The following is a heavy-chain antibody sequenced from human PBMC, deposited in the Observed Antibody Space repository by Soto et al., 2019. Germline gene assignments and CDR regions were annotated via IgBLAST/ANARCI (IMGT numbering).Heavy chain of an antibody. V-gene: IGHV1-18*01. CDR2: ISAYNGNT. Sequence: ASVKVSCKASGYTFTSYCISWVRQAPGQGLEWMGWISAYNGNTNYAQKLQGRVTMTTDTSTSTAYMELRSLRSDDTAVYYCARSTYDFWSGFPSGWYFDLWGRGTLVTVSS. CDR3: ARSTYDFWSGFPSGWYFDL. D-gene: IGHD3-3*01. CDR1: GYTFTSYC. J-gene: IGHJ2*01.